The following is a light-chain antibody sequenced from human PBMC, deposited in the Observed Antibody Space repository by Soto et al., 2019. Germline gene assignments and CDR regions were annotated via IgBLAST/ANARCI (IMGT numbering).Light chain of an antibody. V-gene: IGKV3-11*01. CDR2: DAS. J-gene: IGKJ2*02. CDR1: QSVRNF. Sequence: EVVLTQSPATLSLSPGERATLSCRASQSVRNFLAWYQQKPGQAPRLLIYDASNRAAGIPARFSGSGSGTDFTLTISSLEPEDFGVYYCQQRTNWPRGTFGQGTNLEI. CDR3: QQRTNWPRGT.